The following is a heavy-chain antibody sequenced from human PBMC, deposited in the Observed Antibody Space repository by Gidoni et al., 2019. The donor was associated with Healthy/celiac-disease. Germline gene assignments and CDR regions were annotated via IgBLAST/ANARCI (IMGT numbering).Heavy chain of an antibody. J-gene: IGHJ4*02. D-gene: IGHD3-3*01. Sequence: QVQLQESGPGLVKPSETLSLTCPVSGGPISSYYWSWIRQHPGKGLEWIGYIYYSGSTNYNPSLKSRVTISVYTSKNQFSLKLISVTAADTALYYCARSVEYYDFWSGYFGYWGQGTLVTVSS. CDR2: IYYSGST. CDR1: GGPISSYY. V-gene: IGHV4-59*13. CDR3: ARSVEYYDFWSGYFGY.